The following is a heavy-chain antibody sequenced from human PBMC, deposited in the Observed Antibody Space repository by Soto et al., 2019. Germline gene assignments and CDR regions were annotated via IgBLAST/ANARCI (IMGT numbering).Heavy chain of an antibody. Sequence: SETLSLTGTVSGGSISSSSYYWGWIRQPPGKGLEWIGSIYYSGTTYYNPSLKSRVTISVDTSKNQFSPKLSSVTAADTAVYYCARHRGYYDILTGYYTELNFDYWGQGTLVTVSS. CDR3: ARHRGYYDILTGYYTELNFDY. CDR2: IYYSGTT. J-gene: IGHJ4*02. D-gene: IGHD3-9*01. V-gene: IGHV4-39*01. CDR1: GGSISSSSYY.